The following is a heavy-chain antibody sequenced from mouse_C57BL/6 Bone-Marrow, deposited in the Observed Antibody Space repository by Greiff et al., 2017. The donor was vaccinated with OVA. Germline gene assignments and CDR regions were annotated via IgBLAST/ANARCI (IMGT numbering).Heavy chain of an antibody. CDR3: GSGWLLRGYARYD. Sequence: EVQLQQSGPELVKPGASVKISCKASGYSFTGYYMNWVKQSPEKSLEWIGEINPSTGGTTYNQQFKAKATLTVDKSSSTASMQLHSLRSEDSAVYYCGSGWLLRGYARYDWGEGTSVSDCS. V-gene: IGHV1-42*01. D-gene: IGHD2-3*01. J-gene: IGHJ4*01. CDR2: INPSTGGT. CDR1: GYSFTGYY.